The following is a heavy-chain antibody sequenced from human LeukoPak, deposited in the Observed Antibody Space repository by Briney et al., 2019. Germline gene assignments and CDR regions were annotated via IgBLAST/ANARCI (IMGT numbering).Heavy chain of an antibody. CDR3: ARDRAAYCGGDCYSVRYYYYGMDV. J-gene: IGHJ6*02. Sequence: SETLSLTCTVSGGSISSSSYYWGWIRQPPGKGLEWIGSIYYSGSTYYNPSLKSRVTISVDTSKNQFSLKLSSVTAADTAVYCCARDRAAYCGGDCYSVRYYYYGMDVWGQGTTVTVSS. CDR1: GGSISSSSYY. D-gene: IGHD2-21*02. V-gene: IGHV4-39*07. CDR2: IYYSGST.